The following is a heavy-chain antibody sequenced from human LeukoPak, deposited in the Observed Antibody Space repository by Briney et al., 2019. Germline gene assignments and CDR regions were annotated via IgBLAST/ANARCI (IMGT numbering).Heavy chain of an antibody. CDR3: ARGFGIGSYGFFDY. CDR2: IIPILGIA. V-gene: IGHV1-69*04. CDR1: GGTFSSYA. J-gene: IGHJ4*02. D-gene: IGHD5-18*01. Sequence: GASVKVSCKASGGTFSSYAISWVRQAPGQGLEWMGRIIPILGIANYAQKSQGRVTITADKSTSTAYMELSSLRSEDTAVYYCARGFGIGSYGFFDYWGQGTLVTVSS.